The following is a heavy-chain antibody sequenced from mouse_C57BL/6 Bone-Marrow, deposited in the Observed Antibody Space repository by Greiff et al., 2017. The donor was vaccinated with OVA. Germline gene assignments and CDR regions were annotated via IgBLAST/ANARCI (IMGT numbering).Heavy chain of an antibody. CDR2: IFPGSGST. CDR3: ARSHISYYYGSSYELDY. V-gene: IGHV1-75*01. D-gene: IGHD1-1*01. J-gene: IGHJ2*01. Sequence: VQLQQSGPELVKPGASVKISCKASGYTFTDYYINWVKQRPGQGLEWIGWIFPGSGSTYYNEKFKGKATLTVDKSSSTAYMLLSSLTAEDSAVYFCARSHISYYYGSSYELDYWGQGTTLTVSS. CDR1: GYTFTDYY.